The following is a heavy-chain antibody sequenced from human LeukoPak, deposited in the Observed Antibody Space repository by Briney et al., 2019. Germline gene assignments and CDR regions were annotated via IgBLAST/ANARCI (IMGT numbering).Heavy chain of an antibody. CDR2: IWYDGSNK. V-gene: IGHV3-33*06. D-gene: IGHD1-1*01. CDR3: AKEYRNYYYVDV. J-gene: IGHJ6*03. Sequence: GGSLRLSCAASGFTFSTYGMHWVRQAPGKGLEWVAVIWYDGSNKYYADSVKGRFTISRDNSKNTLYLQMNSLRAEDTAVYYCAKEYRNYYYVDVWGKGTTVTVSS. CDR1: GFTFSTYG.